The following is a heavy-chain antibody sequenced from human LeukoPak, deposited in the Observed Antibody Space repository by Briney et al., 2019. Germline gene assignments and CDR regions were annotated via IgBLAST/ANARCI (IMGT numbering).Heavy chain of an antibody. J-gene: IGHJ4*02. CDR3: ASKGPYFDY. CDR1: DFSIDRTNYY. V-gene: IGHV4-39*02. CDR2: VYYSGST. Sequence: PSETLSLTCTVSDFSIDRTNYYWAWIRQPPGKGLEWIGSVYYSGSTHYNPSLEGRVIISVDTSKNHFSLKLSSVTAADTAVYYCASKGPYFDYWGQGTLVTVSS.